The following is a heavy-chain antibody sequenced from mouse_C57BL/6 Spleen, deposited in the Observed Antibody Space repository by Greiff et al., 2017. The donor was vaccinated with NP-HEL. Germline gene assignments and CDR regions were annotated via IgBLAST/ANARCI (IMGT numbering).Heavy chain of an antibody. V-gene: IGHV14-4*01. CDR2: IDPENGDT. CDR3: TLSGSYWYFDV. CDR1: GFNIKDDY. D-gene: IGHD6-2*01. Sequence: VQLKESGAELVRPGASVKLSCTASGFNIKDDYMHWVKQRPEQGLEWIGWIDPENGDTEYASKFQGKATITADTSSNTAYLQLSSLTSEDTAVYYCTLSGSYWYFDVWGTGTTVTVSS. J-gene: IGHJ1*03.